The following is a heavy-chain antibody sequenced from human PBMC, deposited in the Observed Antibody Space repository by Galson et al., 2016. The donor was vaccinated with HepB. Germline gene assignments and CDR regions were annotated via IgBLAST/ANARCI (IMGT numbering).Heavy chain of an antibody. CDR3: ARHIAVPTTRGSDF. CDR2: VYHTGAT. D-gene: IGHD6-19*01. V-gene: IGHV4/OR15-8*02. CDR1: GASISSNW. Sequence: SETLSLTCVVSGASISSNWWSWVRQAPGKGLDWIGEVYHTGATNFKPSLQSRVTISIDKSGNQLSLELNSVTAADTGVYYCARHIAVPTTRGSDFWGQGTLVTVSS. J-gene: IGHJ4*02.